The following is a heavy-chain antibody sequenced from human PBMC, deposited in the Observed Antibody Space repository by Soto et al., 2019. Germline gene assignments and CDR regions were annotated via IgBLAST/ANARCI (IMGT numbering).Heavy chain of an antibody. J-gene: IGHJ6*02. CDR3: ASVILTSVVNSDGLSF. CDR2: INPSLGTT. V-gene: IGHV1-46*01. D-gene: IGHD3-10*01. CDR1: GFTFTSYY. Sequence: ASVKVSCKAPGFTFTSYYMNWLRQAPGQGQEWLGMINPSLGTTTYAQKVQGRLTLTSDTSTSTAYMELGGLTSEDTAVYYCASVILTSVVNSDGLSFCAQGSSVPVS.